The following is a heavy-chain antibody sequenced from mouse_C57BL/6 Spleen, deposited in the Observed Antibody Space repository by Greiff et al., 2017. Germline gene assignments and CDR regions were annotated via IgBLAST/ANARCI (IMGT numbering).Heavy chain of an antibody. Sequence: EVQLVESGAELVRPGASVKLSCTASGFNIKDDYMHWVKQRPEQGLEWIGWIDPENGDTEYASKFQGKATITADTSSNTAYLQLSSLTSEDTAVYYCTPMATVVGGAYWGQGTLVTVSA. J-gene: IGHJ3*01. CDR1: GFNIKDDY. V-gene: IGHV14-4*01. CDR2: IDPENGDT. CDR3: TPMATVVGGAY. D-gene: IGHD1-1*01.